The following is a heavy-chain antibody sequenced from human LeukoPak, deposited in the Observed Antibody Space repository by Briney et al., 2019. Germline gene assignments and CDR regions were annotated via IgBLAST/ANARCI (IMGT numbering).Heavy chain of an antibody. CDR2: IYTSGST. J-gene: IGHJ4*02. D-gene: IGHD3-16*02. V-gene: IGHV4-61*02. CDR1: GGSISSGSYY. CDR3: ARVSSPERKINYVWGSYRYRLDY. Sequence: SQTLSLTCTVSGGSISSGSYYWSWIRQPAGKGLEWIGRIYTSGSTNYNPSLKSRVTISVDTSKNQFSLKLSSVTAADTAVYYCARVSSPERKINYVWGSYRYRLDYWGQGTLVTVSS.